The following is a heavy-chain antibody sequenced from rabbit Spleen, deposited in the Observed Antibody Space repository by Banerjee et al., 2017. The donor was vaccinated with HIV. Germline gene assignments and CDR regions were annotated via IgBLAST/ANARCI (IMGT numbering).Heavy chain of an antibody. CDR1: GFSFSSSDY. Sequence: QSLEESGGDLVKPGASLTLTCTASGFSFSSSDYICWVRQAPGKGLEWISCIAGSSSVFTYSATWARGRFTCSKTSSTTVTLRMTSLTAADRAAYFCARDLVGVIGWNFYLWGPGTLVTVS. V-gene: IGHV1S40*01. CDR3: ARDLVGVIGWNFYL. D-gene: IGHD1-1*01. J-gene: IGHJ4*01. CDR2: IAGSSSVFT.